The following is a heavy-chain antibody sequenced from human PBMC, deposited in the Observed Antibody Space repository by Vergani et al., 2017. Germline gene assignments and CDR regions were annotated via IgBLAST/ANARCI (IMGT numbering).Heavy chain of an antibody. J-gene: IGHJ3*02. CDR1: GFTFSSYA. Sequence: EVQLLESGGGLVQPGGSLRLSCAASGFTFSSYAMSWVRQAPGKGLVWVSRINSDGSSTSYADSVKGRFTISRDNAKNTLYLQMNSLRAEDTAVYYCASRRYYYDSSGYYPDAFDIWGQGTMVTVSS. CDR3: ASRRYYYDSSGYYPDAFDI. CDR2: INSDGSST. D-gene: IGHD3-22*01. V-gene: IGHV3-74*02.